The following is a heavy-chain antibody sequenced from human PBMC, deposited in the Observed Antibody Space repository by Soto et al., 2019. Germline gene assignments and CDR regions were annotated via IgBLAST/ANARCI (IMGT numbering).Heavy chain of an antibody. CDR2: IWYDGSNK. Sequence: QVQLVESGGGVVQPGRSLRLSCAASGFAFSNYGMHWVRQAPGKGLEWVAVIWYDGSNKYYADSVKGRFTISRDNSKNTLYVQMNSLRAEDTAVYYCARSGDHDYYYAMDVWGQGTTATVSS. D-gene: IGHD2-21*02. J-gene: IGHJ6*02. CDR3: ARSGDHDYYYAMDV. CDR1: GFAFSNYG. V-gene: IGHV3-33*01.